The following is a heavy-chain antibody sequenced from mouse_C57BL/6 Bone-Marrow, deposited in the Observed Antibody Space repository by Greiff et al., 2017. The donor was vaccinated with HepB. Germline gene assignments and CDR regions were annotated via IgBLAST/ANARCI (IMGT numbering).Heavy chain of an antibody. CDR2: IYPRSGNT. J-gene: IGHJ2*01. D-gene: IGHD2-5*01. CDR1: GYTFTSYG. Sequence: VQLQESGAELARPGASVKLSCKASGYTFTSYGISWVKQRTEQGLEWIGEIYPRSGNTYYNEKFKGKATLTADKSSSTAYMELRSLTSEDSAVYFCARYSNYGRVDYWGQGTTLTVSS. CDR3: ARYSNYGRVDY. V-gene: IGHV1-81*01.